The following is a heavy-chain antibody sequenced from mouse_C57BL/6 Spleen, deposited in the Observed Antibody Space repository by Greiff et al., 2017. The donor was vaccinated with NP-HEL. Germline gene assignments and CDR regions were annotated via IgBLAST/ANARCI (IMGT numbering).Heavy chain of an antibody. D-gene: IGHD2-4*01. CDR1: GFTFSSYA. V-gene: IGHV5-4*03. CDR2: ISDGGSYT. CDR3: ARGDYDDYYAMDY. Sequence: EVKLVESGGGLVKPGGSLKLSCAASGFTFSSYAMSWVRQTPETRLAWVATISDGGSYTYYPDNVKGRFTISRDNAKNNLYLQMSHLKSEDTAMYYCARGDYDDYYAMDYWGQGTSVTVSS. J-gene: IGHJ4*01.